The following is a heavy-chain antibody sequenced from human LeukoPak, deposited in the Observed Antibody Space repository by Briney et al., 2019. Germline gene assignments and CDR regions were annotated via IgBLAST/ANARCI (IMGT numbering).Heavy chain of an antibody. J-gene: IGHJ4*02. CDR3: ARGLTAPLDY. CDR2: LNPDGSEK. V-gene: IGHV3-7*02. Sequence: GGSLRLSCAASGFTFSSYWMTWVRQAPGKGLEWVASLNPDGSEKYYVDSVKGRFTISRDNAKNSLYLQMNGLRDEDTAVYYCARGLTAPLDYWGQGTLVTVSS. D-gene: IGHD5-18*01. CDR1: GFTFSSYW.